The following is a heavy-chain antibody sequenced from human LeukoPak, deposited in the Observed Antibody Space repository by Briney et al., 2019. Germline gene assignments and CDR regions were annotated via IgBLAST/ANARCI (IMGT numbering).Heavy chain of an antibody. J-gene: IGHJ4*02. D-gene: IGHD2-15*01. Sequence: GGSLRLSCAASGFTFDDYAMHWVRQAPGKGLEWVSGISWNSGSIGYADSVKGRFTISRDNAKNSLYLQMNSLRVEDTAVYYCVRDPILGYPDYFDSWGQGTLVTVSS. V-gene: IGHV3-9*01. CDR3: VRDPILGYPDYFDS. CDR1: GFTFDDYA. CDR2: ISWNSGSI.